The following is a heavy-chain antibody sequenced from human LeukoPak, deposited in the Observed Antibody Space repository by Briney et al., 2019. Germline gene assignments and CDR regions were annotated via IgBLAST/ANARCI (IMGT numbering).Heavy chain of an antibody. CDR3: AKSDCGGDGCKLLNY. J-gene: IGHJ4*02. V-gene: IGHV3-23*01. D-gene: IGHD2-21*01. Sequence: GGSLRPSCAASGFAFNNYAMSWVRQAPGKGLEWVSAVNDAGDATKYADSVKGRFTISRDNSKNTLSLQMNSLRAEDTAVYYCAKSDCGGDGCKLLNYWGQGTLVTVSS. CDR2: VNDAGDAT. CDR1: GFAFNNYA.